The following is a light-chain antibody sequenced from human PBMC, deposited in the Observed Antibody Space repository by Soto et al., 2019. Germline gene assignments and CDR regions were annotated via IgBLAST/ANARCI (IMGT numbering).Light chain of an antibody. J-gene: IGLJ2*01. Sequence: QSALTQPASVSGSPGQSITISCTGTSSDIGAYNYVSWYQQHPGTAPKFLIYEVNNRPSGISNRFSGSTSGNTASLTIPGLLAEDEADYYCCSYTSTNTVIFGGGTKLTVL. CDR3: CSYTSTNTVI. CDR1: SSDIGAYNY. CDR2: EVN. V-gene: IGLV2-14*01.